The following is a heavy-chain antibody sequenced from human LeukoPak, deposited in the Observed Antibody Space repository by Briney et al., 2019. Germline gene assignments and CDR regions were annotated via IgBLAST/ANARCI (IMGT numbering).Heavy chain of an antibody. CDR2: INHSGST. J-gene: IGHJ6*03. CDR1: GGSFSGYY. Sequence: PSETLSLTCAVYGGSFSGYYWSWIRQPPGKGLEWIGEINHSGSTNYNPSLKSRVTISVDTSKNQFSLKLSSVTAADTAVYYCARADTYYDFWSGYHQPYYYYMDVWGKGTTVTVSS. D-gene: IGHD3-3*01. CDR3: ARADTYYDFWSGYHQPYYYYMDV. V-gene: IGHV4-34*01.